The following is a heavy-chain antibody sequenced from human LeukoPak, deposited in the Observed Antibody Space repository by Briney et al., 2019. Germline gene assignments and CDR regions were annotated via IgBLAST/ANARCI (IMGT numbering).Heavy chain of an antibody. J-gene: IGHJ3*02. CDR1: GHTFTGYY. Sequence: ASVKVSCKASGHTFTGYYMHWVRQAPGQGLEWMGIINPSGGSTSYAQKFQGRVTMTRDTSTSTVYMELSSLRSEDTAVYYCARDLGGRNAFDIWGQGTMVTVSS. CDR2: INPSGGST. D-gene: IGHD3-16*01. CDR3: ARDLGGRNAFDI. V-gene: IGHV1-46*01.